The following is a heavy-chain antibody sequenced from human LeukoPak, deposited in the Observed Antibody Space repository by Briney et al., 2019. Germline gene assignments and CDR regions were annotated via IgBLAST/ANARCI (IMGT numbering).Heavy chain of an antibody. CDR3: ARGHYQLLSAFDI. J-gene: IGHJ3*02. D-gene: IGHD2-2*01. CDR1: GGSFSGYY. V-gene: IGHV4-34*01. Sequence: SETLSLTCAVYGGSFSGYYWSWIRQPSGKGLEWIGEINHSGSTNYNPSLKSRVTISVDTSKNQFSLKLSSVTAADTAVYYCARGHYQLLSAFDIWGQGTMVTVSS. CDR2: INHSGST.